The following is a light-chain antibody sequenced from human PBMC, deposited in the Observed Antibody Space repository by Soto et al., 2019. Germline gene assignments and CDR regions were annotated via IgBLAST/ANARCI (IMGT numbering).Light chain of an antibody. CDR2: GAS. V-gene: IGKV3-20*01. CDR1: QSVSSSY. CDR3: QQYGSSPPT. Sequence: DSVLTQSPGTLALAPPARAALARRASQSVSSSYLAWYQQKPGQAPRLLIYGASSRATGIPDRFSGSGSGTDFTLTISRLEPEDFAVYHCQQYGSSPPTFGQGTKVDIK. J-gene: IGKJ1*01.